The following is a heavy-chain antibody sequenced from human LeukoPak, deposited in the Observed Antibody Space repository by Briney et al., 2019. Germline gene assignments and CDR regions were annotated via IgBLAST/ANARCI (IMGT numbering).Heavy chain of an antibody. CDR3: AAGWDCSSTSCLDAFDI. V-gene: IGHV1-58*02. Sequence: ASVTVSCKASGFTFTSSAMQWVRQARGQRLEWIGWIVVGSGNTNYAQKFQERVTITRDMSTSTAYMELSSLRSEDTAVYYCAAGWDCSSTSCLDAFDIWGQGTMVTVSS. CDR1: GFTFTSSA. J-gene: IGHJ3*02. D-gene: IGHD2-2*01. CDR2: IVVGSGNT.